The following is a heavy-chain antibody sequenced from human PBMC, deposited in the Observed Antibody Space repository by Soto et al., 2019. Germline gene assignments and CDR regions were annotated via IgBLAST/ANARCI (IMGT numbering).Heavy chain of an antibody. CDR3: ASDPITASYCTFWRGPPCFDP. D-gene: IGHD3-3*01. Sequence: EVQLLESGGGFIQPGGSLSLSCAASGFSFSNYVMSWVRQAPGKGLQWVASITGSGGSSYYADSVKGRFTISRDNSMSSLLLQLNSLRAEDTALSFCASDPITASYCTFWRGPPCFDPSGQGIMVTVSS. V-gene: IGHV3-23*01. CDR1: GFSFSNYV. CDR2: ITGSGGSS. J-gene: IGHJ5*02.